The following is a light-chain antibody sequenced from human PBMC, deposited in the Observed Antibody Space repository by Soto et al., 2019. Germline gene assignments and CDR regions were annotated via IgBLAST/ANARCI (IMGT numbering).Light chain of an antibody. CDR2: DAS. Sequence: EIVLTQSPATLSLSPGERATLSCRASQSVSSYLAWYQQKPGQAPRLLIYDASNRATGIPARFSGSGSGTDFTLTISSLEPEDFAVYYCHQRRNLLLTFVGVTKVEIK. J-gene: IGKJ4*01. V-gene: IGKV3-11*01. CDR1: QSVSSY. CDR3: HQRRNLLLT.